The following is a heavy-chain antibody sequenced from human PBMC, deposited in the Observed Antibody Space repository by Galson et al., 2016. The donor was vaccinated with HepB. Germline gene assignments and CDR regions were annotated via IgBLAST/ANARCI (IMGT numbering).Heavy chain of an antibody. V-gene: IGHV3-48*02. Sequence: SLRLSCAASGFIFSVYNMNWARQAPGKGLEWIAWISSSSDTMHYADPAKGRFTISRDNAKNSLYLEMNSLREKDPAVYTCTGDDYFRLGYWGQGTLVTVTS. CDR1: GFIFSVYN. D-gene: IGHD3-16*01. CDR2: ISSSSDTM. J-gene: IGHJ4*02. CDR3: TGDDYFRLGY.